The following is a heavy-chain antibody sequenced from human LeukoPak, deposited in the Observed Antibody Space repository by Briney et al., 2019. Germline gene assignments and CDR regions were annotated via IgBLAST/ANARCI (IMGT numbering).Heavy chain of an antibody. CDR1: GFTFSSYS. CDR3: ARVGVDGAVAGPWAGAFDI. J-gene: IGHJ3*02. V-gene: IGHV3-21*01. Sequence: GGSLRLSCAASGFTFSSYSMNWVRQAPGKGLEWVSSISSSSSYIYYADSVKGRFTISRDNAKNSLYLQMNSLRAEDTAVYYCARVGVDGAVAGPWAGAFDIWGQGTMVTVSS. CDR2: ISSSSSYI. D-gene: IGHD6-19*01.